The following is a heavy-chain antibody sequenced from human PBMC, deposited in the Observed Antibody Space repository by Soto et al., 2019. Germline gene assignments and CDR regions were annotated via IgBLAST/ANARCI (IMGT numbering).Heavy chain of an antibody. CDR2: ISGSGTNT. CDR3: ATNPYTTYGGGAFRI. V-gene: IGHV3-23*01. CDR1: GFTFSNYA. Sequence: EVQLLESGGGLVQPGGSLRLSCATSGFTFSNYAMSWVRQAPGKGLEWVSSISGSGTNTYYAASEKGRFTISRDNSENTLYLKMNSRRAGDTAVYHCATNPYTTYGGGAFRIGGKGTGVTVSS. D-gene: IGHD4-17*01. J-gene: IGHJ3*02.